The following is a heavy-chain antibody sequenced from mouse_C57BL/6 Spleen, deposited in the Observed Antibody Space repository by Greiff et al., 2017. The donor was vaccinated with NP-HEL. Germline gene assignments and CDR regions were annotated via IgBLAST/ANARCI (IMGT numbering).Heavy chain of an antibody. D-gene: IGHD3-2*02. CDR2: IRNKANNPAT. CDR1: GFTFSDAW. Sequence: EVKLVESGGGLVQPGGSMKLSCAASGFTFSDAWMDWVRQSPEKGLEWVAEIRNKANNPATYYAESVKGRFTISRDDSKSSVYLQMNSLRAEDTGIYYCTSSSGYFDYWGQGTTLTVSS. CDR3: TSSSGYFDY. J-gene: IGHJ2*01. V-gene: IGHV6-6*01.